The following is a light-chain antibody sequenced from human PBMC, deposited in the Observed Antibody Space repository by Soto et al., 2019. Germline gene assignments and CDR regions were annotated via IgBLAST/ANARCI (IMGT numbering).Light chain of an antibody. CDR2: ENN. CDR1: SSNIGNNY. J-gene: IGLJ3*02. V-gene: IGLV1-51*02. Sequence: SVLTQPPSVSAAPGQKVTISCSGSSSNIGNNYVSWYQQLPGTAPKLLIYENNKRPSGIPDRFSGSKSGTSATLGITGLQTGDEADYYCGTWDSSLSPWVFGGGTKVTVL. CDR3: GTWDSSLSPWV.